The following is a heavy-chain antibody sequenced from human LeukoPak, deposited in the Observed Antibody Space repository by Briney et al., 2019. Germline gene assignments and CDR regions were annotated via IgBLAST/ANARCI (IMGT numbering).Heavy chain of an antibody. Sequence: RAGGSLRLSCAASGFTFSSYWMYWVRQAPGKGLEWVAVIWYDGSNKYYADSVKGRFTISRDNSKNTLYLQMNSLRAEDTAVYYCARDYSSGWYRYYYYYGMDVWGQGTTVTVSS. CDR1: GFTFSSYW. D-gene: IGHD6-19*01. CDR2: IWYDGSNK. V-gene: IGHV3-33*08. J-gene: IGHJ6*02. CDR3: ARDYSSGWYRYYYYYGMDV.